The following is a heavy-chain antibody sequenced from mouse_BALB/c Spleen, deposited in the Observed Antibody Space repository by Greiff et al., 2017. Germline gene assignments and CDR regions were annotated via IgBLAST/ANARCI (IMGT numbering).Heavy chain of an antibody. V-gene: IGHV2-6-4*01. J-gene: IGHJ3*01. D-gene: IGHD2-2*01. CDR2: IWGGGST. CDR3: ATLYGYDEGFAY. Sequence: QVQLKESGPGLVAPSQSLSITCTVSGFSLSRYSVHWVRQPPGKGLEWLGMIWGGGSTDYNSALKSRLSISKDNSKSQVFLKMNSLHTDDTAMYYCATLYGYDEGFAYWGQGTLVTVSA. CDR1: GFSLSRYS.